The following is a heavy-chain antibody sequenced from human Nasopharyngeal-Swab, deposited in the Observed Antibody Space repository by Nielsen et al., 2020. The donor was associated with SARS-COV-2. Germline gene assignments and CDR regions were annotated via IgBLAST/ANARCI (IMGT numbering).Heavy chain of an antibody. D-gene: IGHD6-13*01. CDR2: ISAYNGNT. Sequence: SVKVSCKASGYTFTSYGISWVRQAPGQGLEWRGWISAYNGNTNYAQKLQGRVTMTTDTSTSTAYMELRSLRSDDTAVYYCARVIAAAASEGLDYWGQGTLVTVSS. V-gene: IGHV1-18*01. CDR3: ARVIAAAASEGLDY. CDR1: GYTFTSYG. J-gene: IGHJ4*02.